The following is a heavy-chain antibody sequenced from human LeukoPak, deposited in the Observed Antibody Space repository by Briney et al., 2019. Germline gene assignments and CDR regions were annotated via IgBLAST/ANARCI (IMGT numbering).Heavy chain of an antibody. D-gene: IGHD3-10*01. CDR2: IYTSGST. V-gene: IGHV4-4*07. CDR3: AIDRGYYGSGSYEEGFDP. CDR1: GGSISSYY. Sequence: SETLSLTCTVSGGSISSYYRSWIRQPAGKGLEWIGRIYTSGSTNYNPSLKSRVTMSVDTSKNQFSLKLSSVTAADTAVYYCAIDRGYYGSGSYEEGFDPWGQGTLVTVSS. J-gene: IGHJ5*02.